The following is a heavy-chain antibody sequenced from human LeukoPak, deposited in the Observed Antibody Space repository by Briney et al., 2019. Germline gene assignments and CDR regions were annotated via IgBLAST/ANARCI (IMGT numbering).Heavy chain of an antibody. CDR1: GYGFSNNW. CDR2: INPHDFTT. J-gene: IGHJ4*02. D-gene: IGHD1-1*01. CDR3: ARHSRTGTYRELDY. V-gene: IGHV5-51*01. Sequence: GESRQISFQAFGYGFSNNWIGWGRPMPGKGRQWMGIINPHDFTTKYSPSFQGQVTFSVAKSITTAFLQWSSLTASDTAVYYCARHSRTGTYRELDYWGQGTLVTVSS.